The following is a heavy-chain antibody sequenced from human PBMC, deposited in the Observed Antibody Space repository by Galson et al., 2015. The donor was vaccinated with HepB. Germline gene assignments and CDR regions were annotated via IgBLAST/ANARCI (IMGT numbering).Heavy chain of an antibody. V-gene: IGHV4-34*01. CDR2: INHSGST. J-gene: IGHJ3*02. CDR3: ARSIRITMIVVVMAFDI. Sequence: ETLSLTCAVCGGSFSGYYWSWIRQPPGKGLEWIGEINHSGSTNYNPSLKSRVTISVDTSKNQFSLKLSSVTAADTAVYYCARSIRITMIVVVMAFDIWGQGTMVTVSS. D-gene: IGHD3-22*01. CDR1: GGSFSGYY.